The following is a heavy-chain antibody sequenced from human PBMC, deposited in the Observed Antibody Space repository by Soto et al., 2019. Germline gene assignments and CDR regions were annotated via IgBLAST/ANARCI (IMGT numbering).Heavy chain of an antibody. V-gene: IGHV3-30-3*01. CDR1: GFTVSYHA. CDR3: ARVTTTSAFSAMDV. J-gene: IGHJ6*02. CDR2: ISYDGDNK. D-gene: IGHD1-1*01. Sequence: QMQLVESGGGVVQRGRSLRLSCAASGFTVSYHALNWVRQAPGKGLEWVAVISYDGDNKYIAESVKGRFTISRDNSKNTVTQQMNSLRTEDTAMYFCARVTTTSAFSAMDVWGQGTTVTVSS.